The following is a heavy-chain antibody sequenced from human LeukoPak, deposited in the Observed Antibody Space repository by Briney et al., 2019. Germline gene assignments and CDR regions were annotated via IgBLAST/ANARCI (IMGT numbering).Heavy chain of an antibody. Sequence: SETLSLTCTVSGGSISIYYWNWIRQPAGKRLEWIGRIYTSGSTNYNPSLKSRVTISVDTSKNQVSLKLGSVTAADTAVYYCARTTEGYAGGPGYSYYYYMDVWGKGTTVTISS. CDR1: GGSISIYY. D-gene: IGHD5-12*01. CDR3: ARTTEGYAGGPGYSYYYYMDV. V-gene: IGHV4-4*07. J-gene: IGHJ6*03. CDR2: IYTSGST.